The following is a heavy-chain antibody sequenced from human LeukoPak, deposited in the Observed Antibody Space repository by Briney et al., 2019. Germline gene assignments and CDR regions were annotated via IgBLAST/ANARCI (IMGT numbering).Heavy chain of an antibody. CDR2: IIPILGIA. CDR3: ARDVPPGMIVVGSQAFDI. CDR1: GGTFSSYA. V-gene: IGHV1-69*04. Sequence: ASVKVSCKASGGTFSSYAISWVRQAPGQGLEWMGRIIPILGIANYAQKFQGRVTITADKSTSTAYMELSSLRSEDTAVYYCARDVPPGMIVVGSQAFDIWGQGTMVTVSS. J-gene: IGHJ3*02. D-gene: IGHD3-22*01.